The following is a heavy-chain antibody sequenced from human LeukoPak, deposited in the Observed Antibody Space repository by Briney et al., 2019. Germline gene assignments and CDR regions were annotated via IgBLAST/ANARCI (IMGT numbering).Heavy chain of an antibody. D-gene: IGHD2-2*01. CDR3: ARDQNYCSSTSCFYYYYYGVDV. Sequence: ASVKVSCKASGYTFTGYYMHWVRQAPGQELEWMGWINPNSGGTNYAQKFQGRVTMTRDTSISTAYMELSRLRSDDTAVYYCARDQNYCSSTSCFYYYYYGVDVWGQGTTVTVSS. J-gene: IGHJ6*02. V-gene: IGHV1-2*02. CDR1: GYTFTGYY. CDR2: INPNSGGT.